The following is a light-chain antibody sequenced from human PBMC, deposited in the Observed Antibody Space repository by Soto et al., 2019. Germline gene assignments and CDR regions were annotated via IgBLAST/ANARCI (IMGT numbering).Light chain of an antibody. Sequence: DIQMTQSPSTLSASVGDRVTITCRASQSISSWLAWYQQKPGKAPKLLIYDASSLESGVPSRFSGSGSGTELTLTISSLQPDDFATYYCQQYNSYLYNFGQGTKLEIK. CDR3: QQYNSYLYN. CDR2: DAS. CDR1: QSISSW. J-gene: IGKJ2*01. V-gene: IGKV1-5*01.